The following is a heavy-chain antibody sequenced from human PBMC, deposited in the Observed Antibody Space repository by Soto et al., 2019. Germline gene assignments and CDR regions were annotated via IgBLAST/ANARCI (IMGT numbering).Heavy chain of an antibody. CDR2: ISAYNGNT. Sequence: QVQLVQSGAEVKKPGASVKVSCKASGYTFTSYGISWVRQAPGQGLEWMGWISAYNGNTNYAQKLQGRVTMTTDTSTSTDYMELRSLRSDDTAVYYCARTRNYYDSSGTFDYWGQGTLVTVSS. D-gene: IGHD3-22*01. CDR3: ARTRNYYDSSGTFDY. J-gene: IGHJ4*02. V-gene: IGHV1-18*01. CDR1: GYTFTSYG.